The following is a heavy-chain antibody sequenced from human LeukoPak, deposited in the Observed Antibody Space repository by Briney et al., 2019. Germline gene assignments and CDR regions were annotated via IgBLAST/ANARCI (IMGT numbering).Heavy chain of an antibody. V-gene: IGHV4-59*01. Sequence: SETLSLTCTVSGGSISSYYWSWIRQPPGKGLEWLGYIYYTGITSYNPSLKSRVTISVDTSKNQFSLKLNSVTAADTAVYYCARGRSSGIAARAYVVYWGQGNLVTVSS. J-gene: IGHJ4*02. CDR3: ARGRSSGIAARAYVVY. D-gene: IGHD6-6*01. CDR2: IYYTGIT. CDR1: GGSISSYY.